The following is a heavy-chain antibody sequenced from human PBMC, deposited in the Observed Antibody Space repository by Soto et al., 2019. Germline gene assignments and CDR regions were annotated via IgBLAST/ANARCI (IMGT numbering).Heavy chain of an antibody. CDR3: ARDHAAAGSFGFDP. CDR2: IYYSGST. J-gene: IGHJ5*02. CDR1: GGSVSSGSYY. V-gene: IGHV4-61*01. Sequence: SETLSLTCTVSGGSVSSGSYYWSWIRQPPGKGLEWIGYIYYSGSTNYNPSLKSRVTISVDTSKNQFSLKLSSVTAADTAVYYCARDHAAAGSFGFDPWGQGTLVTVSS. D-gene: IGHD6-13*01.